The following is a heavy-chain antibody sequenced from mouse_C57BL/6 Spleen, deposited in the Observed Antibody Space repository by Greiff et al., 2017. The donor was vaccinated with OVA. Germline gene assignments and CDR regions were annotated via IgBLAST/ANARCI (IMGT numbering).Heavy chain of an antibody. D-gene: IGHD1-1*01. CDR2: IDPETGGT. Sequence: QVHVKQSGAELVRPGASVTLSCKASGYTFTDYEMHWVKQTPVHGLEWIGAIDPETGGTAYNQKFKGKAILTADKSSSTAYMELRSLTSEDSAVYYCTRGGTTVVRFDYWGQGTTLTVSS. CDR1: GYTFTDYE. CDR3: TRGGTTVVRFDY. J-gene: IGHJ2*01. V-gene: IGHV1-15*01.